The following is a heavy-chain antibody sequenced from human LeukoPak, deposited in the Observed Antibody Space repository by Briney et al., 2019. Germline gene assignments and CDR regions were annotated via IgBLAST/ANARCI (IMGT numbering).Heavy chain of an antibody. D-gene: IGHD6-6*01. J-gene: IGHJ4*02. V-gene: IGHV4-30-4*08. CDR3: ASLSIAATGDDFDY. CDR1: GGSISSGDYY. Sequence: SETLSLTCTVSGGSISSGDYYWSWIRQPPGKGLEWIGYIYYSGTTYYNPSLKSRVTISVDTSKNHFSLKLSSVTAADTAVYYCASLSIAATGDDFDYWGQGTLVTVSS. CDR2: IYYSGTT.